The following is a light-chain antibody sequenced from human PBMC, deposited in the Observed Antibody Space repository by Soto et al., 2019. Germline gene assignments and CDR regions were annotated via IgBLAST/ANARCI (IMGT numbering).Light chain of an antibody. CDR3: QQYNSYLWT. CDR1: QDIATY. CDR2: DAS. V-gene: IGKV1-33*01. Sequence: DIQMTQSPSSLSASVGNRVTITCQASQDIATYLNWYQQKPGKAPNLLIYDASNLETGVPSRFSGSGSGTEFTLTISSLQPDDFATYYRQQYNSYLWTFGQGTKVDIK. J-gene: IGKJ1*01.